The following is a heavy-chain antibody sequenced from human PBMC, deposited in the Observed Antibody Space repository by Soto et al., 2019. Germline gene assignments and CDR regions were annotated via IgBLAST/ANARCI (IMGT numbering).Heavy chain of an antibody. J-gene: IGHJ4*02. CDR3: ARVPPTSSSWYYFDY. Sequence: GGSLRLSCAASGFTFSDYYMSWIRQAPGKGLEWVSYISSSSSYTNYADSVKGRFTISRDNAKNSLYLQMNSLRAEDTAVYYCARVPPTSSSWYYFDYWGQGTLVTVSS. CDR2: ISSSSSYT. V-gene: IGHV3-11*06. CDR1: GFTFSDYY. D-gene: IGHD6-13*01.